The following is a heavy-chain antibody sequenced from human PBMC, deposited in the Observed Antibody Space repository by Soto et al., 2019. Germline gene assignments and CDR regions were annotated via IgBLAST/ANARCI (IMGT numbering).Heavy chain of an antibody. CDR2: IYYSGST. J-gene: IGHJ4*02. Sequence: QLQLLESGPGLVKPSETLSLTCTVSGDSIISYSSYWAWIRQTPGKGLEWIGSIYYSGSTHYNSSLKRRVTISVDTSKSQFSLRLASVTAADTALYYCARNTSIFFDLWGRGTLVTVSS. CDR3: ARNTSIFFDL. V-gene: IGHV4-39*01. CDR1: GDSIISYSSY.